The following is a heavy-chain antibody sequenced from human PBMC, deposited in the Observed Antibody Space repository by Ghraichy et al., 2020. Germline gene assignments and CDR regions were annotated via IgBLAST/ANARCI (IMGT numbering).Heavy chain of an antibody. V-gene: IGHV4-34*01. CDR3: AREELLNY. D-gene: IGHD1-26*01. J-gene: IGHJ4*02. CDR1: GGSFSGYY. CDR2: INHSGST. Sequence: SETLSLTCAVYGGSFSGYYWSWIRQPPGKGPEWIGEINHSGSTNYNPSLKSRVTISVDTSKNQFSLKLSSVTAADTAVYYCAREELLNYWGQGTLVTVSS.